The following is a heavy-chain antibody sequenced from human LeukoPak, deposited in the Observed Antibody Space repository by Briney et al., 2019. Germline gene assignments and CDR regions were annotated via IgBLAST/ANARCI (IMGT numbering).Heavy chain of an antibody. CDR1: GFTFDDYA. V-gene: IGHV3-9*03. D-gene: IGHD2-2*01. CDR3: AREIRYCSSTSCYYFDY. Sequence: GRSLRLSCAASGFTFDDYAMHWVRQAPGKGLEGVSGISWNSGSIGYADSVKGRFTISRDNAKNSLYLQMNSLRAEDMALYYCAREIRYCSSTSCYYFDYWGQGTLVTVSS. CDR2: ISWNSGSI. J-gene: IGHJ4*02.